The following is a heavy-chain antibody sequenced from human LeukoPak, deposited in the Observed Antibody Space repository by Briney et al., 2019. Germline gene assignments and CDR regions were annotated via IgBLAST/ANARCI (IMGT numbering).Heavy chain of an antibody. CDR1: GFTFSSYS. D-gene: IGHD6-13*01. CDR3: ARGAGYSSSWYQGY. Sequence: GGSLRLSCAASGFTFSSYSMNWVRQAPGKGLEWVSYISSSSSYIYYADSVKGRFTISRDNAKNSLYLQMNSLRAEDTAVYYCARGAGYSSSWYQGYWGQGTLVTVSS. V-gene: IGHV3-21*05. CDR2: ISSSSSYI. J-gene: IGHJ4*02.